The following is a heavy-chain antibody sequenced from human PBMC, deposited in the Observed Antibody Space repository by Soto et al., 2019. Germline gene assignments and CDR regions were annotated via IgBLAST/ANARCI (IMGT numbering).Heavy chain of an antibody. J-gene: IGHJ4*02. CDR2: ISAYNGNT. V-gene: IGHV1-18*01. CDR3: ARDSPPVDY. CDR1: GYTFTSYG. Sequence: QVQLVQSGAEVKKPGASVKVSCKASGYTFTSYGVSWVRQAPGQGLEWLGWISAYNGNTKYAQKLQGRVTMTTDTSTNTAYMDLRSLSSDDTAVYYCARDSPPVDYGGQGTLVTVSS.